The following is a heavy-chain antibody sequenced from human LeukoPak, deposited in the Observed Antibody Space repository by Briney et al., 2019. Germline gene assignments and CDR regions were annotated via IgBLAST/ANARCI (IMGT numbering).Heavy chain of an antibody. V-gene: IGHV3-23*01. Sequence: PGGSLRLSCAASGFTFSSYGMTWLRQTPAKGLEWVSAISGSGETTYYSDSVKGRFTISRDNPKNTLFLRMNSLRVEDAAMYYCAKTNGYFDQWGQGTLVAASS. CDR3: AKTNGYFDQ. CDR1: GFTFSSYG. J-gene: IGHJ4*02. CDR2: ISGSGETT. D-gene: IGHD2-8*01.